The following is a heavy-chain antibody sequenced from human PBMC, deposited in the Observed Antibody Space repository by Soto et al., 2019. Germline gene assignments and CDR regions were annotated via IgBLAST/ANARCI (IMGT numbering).Heavy chain of an antibody. CDR3: VKLGGLRGGGYFDY. CDR1: GFTFNNYA. Sequence: GGSLRLSCSVSGFTFNNYAMHWVRQAPGKGLEYVSGISSNGGSTYYADSVKGRLTFSRDNSKNTLYLQMSSLRAEDTAVYYCVKLGGLRGGGYFDYWGQGTLVTVSS. D-gene: IGHD4-17*01. J-gene: IGHJ4*02. CDR2: ISSNGGST. V-gene: IGHV3-64D*06.